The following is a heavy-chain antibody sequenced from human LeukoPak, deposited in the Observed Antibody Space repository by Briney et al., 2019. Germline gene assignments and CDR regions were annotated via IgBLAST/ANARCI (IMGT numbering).Heavy chain of an antibody. V-gene: IGHV3-23*01. CDR3: AREGEWELLGFDY. D-gene: IGHD1-26*01. CDR2: ITGSGDRT. J-gene: IGHJ4*02. CDR1: GFTFNRFA. Sequence: GGSLRLSCAASGFTFNRFAMSWVRQAPGKGLEWVSSITGSGDRTFYADSVKGRFTISRDNAKNSLYLQMNSLRAEDTAVYYCAREGEWELLGFDYWGQGTLVTVSS.